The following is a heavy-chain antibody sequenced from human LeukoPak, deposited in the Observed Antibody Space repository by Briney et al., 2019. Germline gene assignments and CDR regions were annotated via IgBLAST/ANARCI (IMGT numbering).Heavy chain of an antibody. J-gene: IGHJ4*02. CDR2: IKSKTDGGTT. CDR3: TTDLKDYYDSSGYLGTGFDY. V-gene: IGHV3-15*01. Sequence: GGSLRLSCAASGFTFSNAYMSWVRQAPGKGLKWVGRIKSKTDGGTTDYAAPVKGRFTISRDDSKNTLYLQMNSLKTEDTAVYYCTTDLKDYYDSSGYLGTGFDYWGQGTLVTVSS. CDR1: GFTFSNAY. D-gene: IGHD3-22*01.